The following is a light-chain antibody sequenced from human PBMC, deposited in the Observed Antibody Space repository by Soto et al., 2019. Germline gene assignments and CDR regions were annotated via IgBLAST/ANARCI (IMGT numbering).Light chain of an antibody. Sequence: EIVLTQSPATLSLSPGQRATLSCRASQSISSYLAWYQQKPGQAPRLLIYDASNRATGIPARFSGSGSGTDFTLTISSLEPEDFAVYFCHQRDNSPLTFGGGNKVEIK. CDR3: HQRDNSPLT. CDR2: DAS. V-gene: IGKV3-11*01. CDR1: QSISSY. J-gene: IGKJ4*01.